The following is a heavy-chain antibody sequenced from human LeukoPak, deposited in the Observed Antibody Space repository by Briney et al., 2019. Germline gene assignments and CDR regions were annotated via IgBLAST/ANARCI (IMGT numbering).Heavy chain of an antibody. V-gene: IGHV3-23*01. D-gene: IGHD3-22*01. J-gene: IGHJ4*02. CDR2: IGGSGGST. CDR1: GFTFSSYA. CDR3: AKVPYYYDSSGYFDY. Sequence: PGGYLRLSCAASGFTFSSYAMSWVRQAQGKGLEWVSAIGGSGGSTYYADYVKSLFTIARDNSKTTLYLQMISLRAENTAVYYVAKVPYYYDSSGYFDYWGQGTLVTVSS.